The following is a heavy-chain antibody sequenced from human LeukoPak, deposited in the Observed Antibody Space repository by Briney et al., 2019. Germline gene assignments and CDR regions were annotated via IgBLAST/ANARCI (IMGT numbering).Heavy chain of an antibody. Sequence: GGSLRLSCAASGFTFSSYSMNWVRQAPGKGLEWVSSISSSSSYIYYADSVKGRFTISRDNAKNTLYLQMNSLRAEDTAVYYCARDGDYCSSTSCYAFDIWGQGTMVTVSS. V-gene: IGHV3-21*01. CDR2: ISSSSSYI. J-gene: IGHJ3*02. CDR3: ARDGDYCSSTSCYAFDI. CDR1: GFTFSSYS. D-gene: IGHD2-2*01.